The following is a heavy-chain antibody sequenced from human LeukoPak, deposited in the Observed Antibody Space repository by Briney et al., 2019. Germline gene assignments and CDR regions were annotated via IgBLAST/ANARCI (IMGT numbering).Heavy chain of an antibody. CDR1: GYTFTSYY. CDR3: ATDSDYYDSSGYYYYYGMDV. Sequence: ASVRVSCKASGYTFTSYYMHWVRQAPGQGLEWMGIINPSGGSTSYAQKFQGRVTMTRDTSTSTVYMELSSLRSEDTAVYCCATDSDYYDSSGYYYYYGMDVWGQGTTVTVSS. CDR2: INPSGGST. D-gene: IGHD3-22*01. V-gene: IGHV1-46*01. J-gene: IGHJ6*02.